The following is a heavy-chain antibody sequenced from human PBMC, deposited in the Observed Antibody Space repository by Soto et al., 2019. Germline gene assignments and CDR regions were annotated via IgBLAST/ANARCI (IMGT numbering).Heavy chain of an antibody. V-gene: IGHV3-48*02. CDR1: VFAFGAYS. D-gene: IGHD2-2*01. Sequence: GGSLSLSYADPVFAFGAYSMGWFRQGRGKGLEWISYISASTLTTFYADSVKGRFTISRDTAQNSLYLQMNSLRDEDTAVYYCARAPQLVAPAATGFDSWGQGTLVTVSS. J-gene: IGHJ4*02. CDR3: ARAPQLVAPAATGFDS. CDR2: ISASTLTT.